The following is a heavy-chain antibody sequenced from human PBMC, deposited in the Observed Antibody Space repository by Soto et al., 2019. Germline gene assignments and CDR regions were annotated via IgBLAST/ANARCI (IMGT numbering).Heavy chain of an antibody. CDR2: INYSGST. J-gene: IGHJ3*02. CDR1: GGSISSYY. CDR3: AREQVLAAAGTAAFDI. Sequence: QVQLQESGPGLVKPSETLSLTCTVSGGSISSYYWSWIRQPPGKGLEWIGYINYSGSTNYNPSLKSRVTISVDTSKNQFSLKLSAVTAADTAVYYCAREQVLAAAGTAAFDIWGQGTMVTVSS. V-gene: IGHV4-59*01. D-gene: IGHD6-13*01.